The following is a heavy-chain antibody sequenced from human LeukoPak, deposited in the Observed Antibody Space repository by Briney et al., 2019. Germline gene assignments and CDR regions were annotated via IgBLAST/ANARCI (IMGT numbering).Heavy chain of an antibody. CDR3: ARDPYSSSFVLDS. V-gene: IGHV3-21*01. Sequence: GGSLRLSCAGSGFNFSSYYINWVRQAPGKGLEWVSPISGSTSYIYYAVSVKGRFTTSRGNAKKSLFLQMNSLRAEDTAVYYCARDPYSSSFVLDSWGQGTLVTVSS. J-gene: IGHJ4*02. CDR1: GFNFSSYY. D-gene: IGHD6-6*01. CDR2: ISGSTSYI.